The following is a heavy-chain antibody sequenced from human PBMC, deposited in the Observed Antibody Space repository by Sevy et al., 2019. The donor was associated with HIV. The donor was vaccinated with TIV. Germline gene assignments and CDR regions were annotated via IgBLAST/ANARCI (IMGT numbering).Heavy chain of an antibody. CDR3: ASKRGYNHGPFDY. CDR1: GGYMSSSDSY. V-gene: IGHV4-30-4*01. Sequence: SETLSLTCTVSGGYMSSSDSYWSWIRQPPGKGQEWIGYIHYTGGTYYNPFLKSRVAMSLDTSEKQFSLKLNFLTAADTAVYYCASKRGYNHGPFDYWGQGTLVTVSS. CDR2: IHYTGGT. J-gene: IGHJ4*02. D-gene: IGHD5-12*01.